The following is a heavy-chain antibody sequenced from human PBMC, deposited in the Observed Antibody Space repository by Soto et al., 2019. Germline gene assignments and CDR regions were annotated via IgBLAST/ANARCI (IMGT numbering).Heavy chain of an antibody. CDR1: GESISNFY. D-gene: IGHD6-19*01. Sequence: SETLSLTCSVSGESISNFYWSWIRQPAGKGLEWIGHVHVSGGTDYNAPLQSRVTMSLDTSNNHVSLQLRSLTAADTAVYYCARDRYGWYPGFALDVWGPGTKVTVTS. V-gene: IGHV4-4*07. CDR2: VHVSGGT. CDR3: ARDRYGWYPGFALDV. J-gene: IGHJ6*02.